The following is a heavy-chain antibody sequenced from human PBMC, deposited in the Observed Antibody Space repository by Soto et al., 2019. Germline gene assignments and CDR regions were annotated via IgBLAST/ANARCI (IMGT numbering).Heavy chain of an antibody. D-gene: IGHD6-6*01. CDR1: GFSFDEYG. CDR2: ISFNSHYI. J-gene: IGHJ6*02. Sequence: EVQLVESGGGFIQPGRSLRLSCAASGFSFDEYGMHWIRHSPGKGLEWVSGISFNSHYIGYADSVKGRFTISRDNAKNSLNLQMNSLGAEDTALYYCAKDKGKDSSSPAQYCGMDVWGQGTAVIVSS. V-gene: IGHV3-9*01. CDR3: AKDKGKDSSSPAQYCGMDV.